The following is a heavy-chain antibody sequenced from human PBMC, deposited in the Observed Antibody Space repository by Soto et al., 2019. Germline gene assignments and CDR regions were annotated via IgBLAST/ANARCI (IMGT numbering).Heavy chain of an antibody. D-gene: IGHD3-22*01. CDR2: IIPIFGTA. CDR1: GGTFSSYA. V-gene: IGHV1-69*01. J-gene: IGHJ5*02. Sequence: QVQLVQSGAEVKKPGSSVKVSCKASGGTFSSYAISWVRQAPGQGLEWMGGIIPIFGTANYAQKFQGRVTITADESKGTAYMELGSMRPGDTAVYYCARGGGGGYDSSGYLNWFDPWGQGTLVTVSS. CDR3: ARGGGGGYDSSGYLNWFDP.